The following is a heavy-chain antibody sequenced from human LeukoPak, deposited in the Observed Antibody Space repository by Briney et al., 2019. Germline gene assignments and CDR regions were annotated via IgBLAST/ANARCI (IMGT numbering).Heavy chain of an antibody. Sequence: GASVKVSCKASGYTFTDYYMHWVRQAPGQGPEWMGWITPNSGGTIYAQKCQGRVTMTRDTSISTAYMELSRLRSDDTAVYYCARARSPTTYYYDSSGYFDSFDPWGQGTLVTASS. V-gene: IGHV1-2*02. CDR1: GYTFTDYY. J-gene: IGHJ5*02. CDR2: ITPNSGGT. CDR3: ARARSPTTYYYDSSGYFDSFDP. D-gene: IGHD3-22*01.